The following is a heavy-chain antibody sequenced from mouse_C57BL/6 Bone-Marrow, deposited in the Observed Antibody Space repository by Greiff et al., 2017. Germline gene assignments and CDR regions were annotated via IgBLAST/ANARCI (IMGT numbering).Heavy chain of an antibody. Sequence: EVKLVESGGGLVKPGGSLKLSCAASGFTFSDYGMHWVRQAPEKGLEWVAYISSGSSTIYYADTVKGRFTISRANAKNTLFLQMTSLRSEDTAMYYCARPGYDYGWYFDVWGKGTTVTVSS. CDR3: ARPGYDYGWYFDV. J-gene: IGHJ1*03. V-gene: IGHV5-17*01. CDR2: ISSGSSTI. D-gene: IGHD2-4*01. CDR1: GFTFSDYG.